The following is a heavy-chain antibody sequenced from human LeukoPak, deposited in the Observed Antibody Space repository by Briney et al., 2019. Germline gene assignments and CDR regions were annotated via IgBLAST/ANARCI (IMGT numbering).Heavy chain of an antibody. CDR2: FDPEDGET. J-gene: IGHJ4*02. V-gene: IGHV1-24*01. CDR1: GYTLTELS. Sequence: ASVKVSCKVSGYTLTELSMHWVRQAPGKGLEWMGGFDPEDGETIYAQKFQGRVTMTEDTSTDTAYMELSSLRSEDTAVYYCATGPSIAAADYYFDYWGQGTLVTVSS. D-gene: IGHD6-13*01. CDR3: ATGPSIAAADYYFDY.